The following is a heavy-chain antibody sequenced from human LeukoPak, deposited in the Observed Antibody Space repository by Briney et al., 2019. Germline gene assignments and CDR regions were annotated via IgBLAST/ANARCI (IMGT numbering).Heavy chain of an antibody. V-gene: IGHV3-33*01. CDR1: GFTFSNYG. Sequence: GGSLRLSCAASGFTFSNYGMNWVRQAPGKGLEWVAVIWFDGNNKYYADSVKGRFTISRDNSKNTLYLQMNRLRAEDTAVYYCARDDIGPWSSGYLFDYWGQGTLVTVYS. J-gene: IGHJ4*02. D-gene: IGHD3-22*01. CDR3: ARDDIGPWSSGYLFDY. CDR2: IWFDGNNK.